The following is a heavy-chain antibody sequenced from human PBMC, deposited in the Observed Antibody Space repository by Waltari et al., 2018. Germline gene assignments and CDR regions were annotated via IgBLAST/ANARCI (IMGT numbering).Heavy chain of an antibody. CDR3: VRVDNNGLEPFDY. V-gene: IGHV3-74*01. Sequence: EVQLVESGGDLVQPGGSLRLSCAASGFTLSHHWIHWVRQAPGKGLVWVSCINGDGSRMTYADSVKGRFTLSRDNAKSTVYLQMSSLRAEDTALYYCVRVDNNGLEPFDYWGQGTLVTVSS. J-gene: IGHJ4*02. D-gene: IGHD1-1*01. CDR1: GFTLSHHW. CDR2: INGDGSRM.